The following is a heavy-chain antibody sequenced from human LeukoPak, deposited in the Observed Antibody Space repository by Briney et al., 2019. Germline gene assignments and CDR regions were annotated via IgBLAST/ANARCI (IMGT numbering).Heavy chain of an antibody. CDR1: GGSLSSGGYS. Sequence: PSQTLSLTCAVSGGSLSSGGYSWSWIRPPPGKGLEWIGYIYHSGSTYYNLSLKSRVTISVDRSKNQFSLKLSSVTAADTAVYYCARGFIGAAAGTPFDYWGQGTLVTVSS. CDR2: IYHSGST. D-gene: IGHD6-13*01. J-gene: IGHJ4*02. CDR3: ARGFIGAAAGTPFDY. V-gene: IGHV4-30-2*01.